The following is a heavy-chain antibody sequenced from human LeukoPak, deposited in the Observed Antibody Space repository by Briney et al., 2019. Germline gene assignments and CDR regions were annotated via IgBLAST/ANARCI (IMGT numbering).Heavy chain of an antibody. Sequence: PGGSLRLSCAASGFTFNTYAMAWVRQAPGKGLEWVSSINNNGLSTYYADSVKGRFTISRDTSKSTLYLQMNSLRGDDTAVYYCVRDYCTNSVCFNNWFDPWGQGTLVTVSS. J-gene: IGHJ5*02. D-gene: IGHD2-8*01. CDR3: VRDYCTNSVCFNNWFDP. CDR1: GFTFNTYA. V-gene: IGHV3-23*01. CDR2: INNNGLST.